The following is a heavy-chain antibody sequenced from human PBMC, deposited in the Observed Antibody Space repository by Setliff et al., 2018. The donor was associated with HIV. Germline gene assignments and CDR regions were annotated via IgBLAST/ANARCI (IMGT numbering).Heavy chain of an antibody. D-gene: IGHD1-26*01. CDR1: GFTFDDYG. CDR2: INWNGGST. CDR3: ANLWEVGA. V-gene: IGHV3-20*04. J-gene: IGHJ5*02. Sequence: GGSLRLSCAASGFTFDDYGMSWVRQTPGKGLEWVSGINWNGGSTNYADSLKGRFTISRDNAKNSQYLQMSSLRVEDTAVYLCANLWEVGAWGQGTLVTVSS.